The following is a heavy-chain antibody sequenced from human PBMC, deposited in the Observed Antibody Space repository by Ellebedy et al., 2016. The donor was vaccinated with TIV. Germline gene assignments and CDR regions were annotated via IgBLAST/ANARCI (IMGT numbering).Heavy chain of an antibody. D-gene: IGHD4-23*01. J-gene: IGHJ3*02. CDR1: GGSISSSNW. V-gene: IGHV4-4*02. Sequence: MPSETLSLTCAVSGGSISSSNWWSWVRQPPGKGLEWIGEIYHSGSTNYNPSLKSRVTISVDTSKNQFSLKLSSVTAADTAVYYCAREERTTVVTPDAFDIWGQGTMVTVSS. CDR2: IYHSGST. CDR3: AREERTTVVTPDAFDI.